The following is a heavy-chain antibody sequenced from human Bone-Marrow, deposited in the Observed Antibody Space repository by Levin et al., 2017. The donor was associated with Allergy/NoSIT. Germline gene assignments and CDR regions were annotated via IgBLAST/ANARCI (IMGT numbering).Heavy chain of an antibody. CDR3: ARENYYESGVYAGAFDI. Sequence: GESLKISCEASGFTFSSYFLHWVRQAPGKGLEWLTFISYDGNIGEEDSVRGRFPLSRDNPRNTLYLQMTNLRPEDTAVYYCARENYYESGVYAGAFDIWGQGTMVIVSS. CDR2: ISYDGNIG. V-gene: IGHV3-30-3*01. D-gene: IGHD3-10*01. CDR1: GFTFSSYF. J-gene: IGHJ3*02.